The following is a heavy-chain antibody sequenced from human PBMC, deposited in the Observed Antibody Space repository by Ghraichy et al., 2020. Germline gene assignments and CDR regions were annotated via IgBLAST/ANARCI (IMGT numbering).Heavy chain of an antibody. CDR1: GFSLSTSGVG. Sequence: SGPTLVKPTQTLTLTCTFSGFSLSTSGVGVGWIRQPPGKALEWLALIYWDDDKRYSPSLKSRLTITKDTSKNQVVLTMTNMDPVDTATYYCAHRRQWLVRSNWFDPWGQGTLVTVSS. J-gene: IGHJ5*02. CDR3: AHRRQWLVRSNWFDP. CDR2: IYWDDDK. D-gene: IGHD6-19*01. V-gene: IGHV2-5*02.